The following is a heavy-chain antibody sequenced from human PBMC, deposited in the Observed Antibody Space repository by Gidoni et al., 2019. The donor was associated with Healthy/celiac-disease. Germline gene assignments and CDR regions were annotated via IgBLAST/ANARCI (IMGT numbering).Heavy chain of an antibody. Sequence: QVQLQASGPGLVKPSQTLSLTCTVSGGSISSGSYYWSWIRQPAGKGLEWIGRIYTSGSTNYNPSLKSRVTISVDTSKNQFSLKLSSVTAADTAVYYCARDPYYYDSSGYYYTDWGQGTLVTVSS. J-gene: IGHJ4*02. CDR3: ARDPYYYDSSGYYYTD. D-gene: IGHD3-22*01. CDR2: IYTSGST. CDR1: GGSISSGSYY. V-gene: IGHV4-61*02.